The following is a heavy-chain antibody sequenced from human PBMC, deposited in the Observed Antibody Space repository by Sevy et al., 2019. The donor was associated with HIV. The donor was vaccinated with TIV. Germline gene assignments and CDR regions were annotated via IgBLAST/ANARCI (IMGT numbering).Heavy chain of an antibody. J-gene: IGHJ4*02. D-gene: IGHD2-8*01. CDR2: LSFGCGQI. CDR3: AREGCTRPHDF. V-gene: IGHV3-23*01. CDR1: GFTFNKYS. Sequence: GGSLRLTCVASGFTFNKYSMSWVRQAPGNGLERVSTLSFGCGQINYADSVKGRFTISRDDSKNTLYLQMNSLRAEDTAVYYCAREGCTRPHDFWVQGTLVTVSS.